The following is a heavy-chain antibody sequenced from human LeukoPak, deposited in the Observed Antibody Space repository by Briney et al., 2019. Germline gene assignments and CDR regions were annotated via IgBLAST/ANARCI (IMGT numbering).Heavy chain of an antibody. Sequence: ASVKVSCKASGYTFTSYGISWVRQAPGQGLEWRGWSSAYNGNTNYAQKLQGRVTMTTDTSTSTAYMELRSLRSDDTAVYYCARTGPYTAMAPFDYWGQGTLVTVSS. CDR2: SSAYNGNT. CDR3: ARTGPYTAMAPFDY. CDR1: GYTFTSYG. V-gene: IGHV1-18*01. J-gene: IGHJ4*02. D-gene: IGHD5-18*01.